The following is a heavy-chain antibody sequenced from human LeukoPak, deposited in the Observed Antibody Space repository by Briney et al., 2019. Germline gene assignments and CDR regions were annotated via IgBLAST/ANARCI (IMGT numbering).Heavy chain of an antibody. D-gene: IGHD2-2*01. CDR2: ISSSSSYI. CDR3: ARGYCSSTSCLTPFDY. V-gene: IGHV3-21*01. Sequence: GGSLRLSCAASGFTFSSYSMNWVRQAPGEGLEWVSSISSSSSYIYYADSVKGRFTISRDNAKNTLYLQMNSLRAEDTAVYYCARGYCSSTSCLTPFDYWGQGTLVTVSS. CDR1: GFTFSSYS. J-gene: IGHJ4*02.